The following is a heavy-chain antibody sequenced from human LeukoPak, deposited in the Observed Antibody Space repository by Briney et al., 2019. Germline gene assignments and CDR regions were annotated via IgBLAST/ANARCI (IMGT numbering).Heavy chain of an antibody. V-gene: IGHV1-3*01. CDR1: GYTFTSYG. CDR3: ATTWHCSGGSCYSSDWFDP. J-gene: IGHJ5*02. Sequence: GASVKVSCKASGYTFTSYGISWVRQAPGQRLEWMGWINAGNGNTKYSQKFQGRVTITRDTSASTAYMELSSLRSEDTAVYYCATTWHCSGGSCYSSDWFDPWGQGTLVTVSS. D-gene: IGHD2-15*01. CDR2: INAGNGNT.